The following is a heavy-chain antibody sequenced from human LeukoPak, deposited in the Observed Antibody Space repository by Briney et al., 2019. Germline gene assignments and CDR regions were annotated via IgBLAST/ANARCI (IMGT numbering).Heavy chain of an antibody. V-gene: IGHV1-18*01. CDR2: ISAYNGNT. Sequence: GASVKVSCKASGYTFTSCGISWVRQAPGQGLEWMGWISAYNGNTNYAQKLQGRVTMTTDTSTSTAYMELRSLRSDDTAVYYCARDFAYDSSGYSNPTPPVDYWGQGTLVTVSS. CDR3: ARDFAYDSSGYSNPTPPVDY. J-gene: IGHJ4*02. CDR1: GYTFTSCG. D-gene: IGHD3-22*01.